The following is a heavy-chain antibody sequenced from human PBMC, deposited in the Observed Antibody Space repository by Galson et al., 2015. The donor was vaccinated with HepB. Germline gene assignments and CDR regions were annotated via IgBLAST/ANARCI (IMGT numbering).Heavy chain of an antibody. CDR2: MSHDGSNK. D-gene: IGHD5-18*01. CDR1: GLNFSRFA. J-gene: IGHJ4*02. CDR3: ARDYRGYSYAYLGGGPNC. Sequence: SLRLSCAASGLNFSRFAMHWVRQAPGKGLEWVAVMSHDGSNKNYGDSVKGRFTISRDNSKNTLYLQMNSLRGEDTAVYSCARDYRGYSYAYLGGGPNCWGQGTLVTVSS. V-gene: IGHV3-30-3*01.